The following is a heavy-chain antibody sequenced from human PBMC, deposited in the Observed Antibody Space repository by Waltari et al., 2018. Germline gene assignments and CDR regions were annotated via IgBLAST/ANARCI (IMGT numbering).Heavy chain of an antibody. CDR1: GASIRGHN. Sequence: QVQLQESGPGLVKPSETLSLTCTVSGASIRGHNWSWIRQAAGKGLEWIVRIPASGTTDYNPSLRSRVTMSVDTSKNQLSLKLRSVTAADTAVYYCVRDRGRLTADYWGQGTLVTVSS. V-gene: IGHV4-4*07. CDR2: IPASGTT. J-gene: IGHJ4*02. D-gene: IGHD3-10*01. CDR3: VRDRGRLTADY.